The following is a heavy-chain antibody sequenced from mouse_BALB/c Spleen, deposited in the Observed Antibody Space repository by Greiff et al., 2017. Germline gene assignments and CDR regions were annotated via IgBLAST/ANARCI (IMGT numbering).Heavy chain of an antibody. CDR3: ARSNYYGTAAMDY. V-gene: IGHV3-8*02. CDR2: ISYSGST. CDR1: GDSITSGY. Sequence: EVKLVESGPSLVKPSQTLSLTCSVTGDSITSGYWNWIRKFPGNKLEYMGYISYSGSTYYNPSLKSRISITRDTSKNQYYLQLNSVTTEDTATYYCARSNYYGTAAMDYWGQGTSVTVSS. J-gene: IGHJ4*01. D-gene: IGHD1-1*01.